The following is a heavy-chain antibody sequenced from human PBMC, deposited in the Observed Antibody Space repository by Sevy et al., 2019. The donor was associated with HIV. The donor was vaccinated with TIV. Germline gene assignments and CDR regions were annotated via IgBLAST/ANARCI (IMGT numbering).Heavy chain of an antibody. CDR2: INHSGST. Sequence: SETLSLTCAVYGGSFSGYYWSWIRQPPGKGLEWIGEINHSGSTNYNPSLKSRVTISVDTSKNQFSLKLSSVTAADTAVYYCARGRRSSRKYFQHWGQGTLVTVSS. D-gene: IGHD6-13*01. CDR1: GGSFSGYY. CDR3: ARGRRSSRKYFQH. J-gene: IGHJ1*01. V-gene: IGHV4-34*01.